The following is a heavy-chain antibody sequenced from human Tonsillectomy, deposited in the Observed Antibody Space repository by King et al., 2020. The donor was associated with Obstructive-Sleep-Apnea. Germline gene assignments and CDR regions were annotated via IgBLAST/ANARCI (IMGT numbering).Heavy chain of an antibody. J-gene: IGHJ3*02. D-gene: IGHD3-10*01. CDR1: GFSLSNSGMC. V-gene: IGHV2-70*11. CDR3: ARRGFGSGTYGLGAFDI. CDR2: IDWDNDK. Sequence: TLKESGPALVKPTQTLALTCSFSGFSLSNSGMCVNWIRQPPGKALEWLARIDWDNDKYYSTSLKTRLTISKDTSKNQVVLIMTNMDPVDTATYYCARRGFGSGTYGLGAFDIWGHGTMVTVSS.